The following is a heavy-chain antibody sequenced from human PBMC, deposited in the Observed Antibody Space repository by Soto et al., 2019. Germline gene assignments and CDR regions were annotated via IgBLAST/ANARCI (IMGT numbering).Heavy chain of an antibody. Sequence: HITLKESGPTLVKPTQTLTLTCTFSGFSLSTSEVAVGWIRQPPGKAREWLSLIYWDDDKRYSPSMKSRLTITQDTSKNQVVPRMTIMDPVDTAIYYCAYRSQSIRLDPWGQGTLVTVAS. CDR2: IYWDDDK. D-gene: IGHD2-21*01. V-gene: IGHV2-5*02. CDR3: AYRSQSIRLDP. J-gene: IGHJ5*02. CDR1: GFSLSTSEVA.